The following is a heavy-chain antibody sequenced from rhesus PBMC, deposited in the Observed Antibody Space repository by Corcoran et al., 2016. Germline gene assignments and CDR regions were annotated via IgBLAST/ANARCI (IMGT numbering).Heavy chain of an antibody. CDR2: IYGNGGST. V-gene: IGHV4-93*02. Sequence: QVQLQESGPAVVKPSETLSLTCAVSGGSISSRNWWRWIRQSPGKGLEWIGGIYGNGGSTEYNPSLKSRVTISIDTSKNQFSLKLSSVTAADTAVYYCARLNYGWYFDLWVPGTPITISS. D-gene: IGHD3-9*01. CDR3: ARLNYGWYFDL. J-gene: IGHJ2*01. CDR1: GGSISSRNW.